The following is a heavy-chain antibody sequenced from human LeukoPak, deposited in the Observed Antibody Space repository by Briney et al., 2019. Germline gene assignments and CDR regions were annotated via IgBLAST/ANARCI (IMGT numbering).Heavy chain of an antibody. J-gene: IGHJ4*02. V-gene: IGHV4-38-2*02. CDR1: GYSISTAYY. CDR2: ISHSGSP. Sequence: PSEALSLSCTVSGYSISTAYYWGWIRQPPGKGLEWIGTISHSGSPYYNPSLKTRVTISLDTSKNQFSLRLSSVTAADTAVYYCARGDRRWEFQHRGGKFDDWGQGTLVTVSS. CDR3: ARGDRRWEFQHRGGKFDD. D-gene: IGHD1-26*01.